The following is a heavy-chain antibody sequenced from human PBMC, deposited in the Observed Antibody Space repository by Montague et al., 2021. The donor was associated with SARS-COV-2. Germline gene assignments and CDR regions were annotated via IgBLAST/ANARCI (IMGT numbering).Heavy chain of an antibody. J-gene: IGHJ5*02. CDR1: GGSISSSSYY. CDR3: ARTEIQVWSRRWFDP. Sequence: SETLSLTCTVSGGSISSSSYYWGWIRQPPGKGLEWIGSIYYSGSTYYNPSLKSRVTISVDTSKNQFSLKLSSVTAADTAVYYCARTEIQVWSRRWFDPWGQGTLVTVS. CDR2: IYYSGST. V-gene: IGHV4-39*01. D-gene: IGHD5-18*01.